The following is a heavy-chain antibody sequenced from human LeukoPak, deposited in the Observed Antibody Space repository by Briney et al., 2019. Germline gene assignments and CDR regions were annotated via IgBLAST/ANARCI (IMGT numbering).Heavy chain of an antibody. Sequence: KASETLSLTCVVSRYSINSGYYWGWIRQPPGKGLEWIGSIYHSGSTYYNPSLKSRVTISVDTSKNQFSLKLTSVTAADTAVYYCARVNNYYGTSAYYYEGVFDIWGQGTMVTVSS. CDR2: IYHSGST. J-gene: IGHJ3*02. V-gene: IGHV4-38-2*01. D-gene: IGHD3-22*01. CDR3: ARVNNYYGTSAYYYEGVFDI. CDR1: RYSINSGYY.